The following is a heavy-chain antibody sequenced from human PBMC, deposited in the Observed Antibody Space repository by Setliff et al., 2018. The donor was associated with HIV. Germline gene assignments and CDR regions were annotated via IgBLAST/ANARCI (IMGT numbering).Heavy chain of an antibody. Sequence: GGSLRLSCATSGFTFSSYAMDWVRQAPGKGLEWVATIKQDGSEIYYMDSVKGRFTISRDNARTSLFLEMRSLRDEDTAVYYCAREIYGGNSRPFDYWGQGTLVTVSS. J-gene: IGHJ4*02. CDR1: GFTFSSYA. V-gene: IGHV3-7*03. CDR3: AREIYGGNSRPFDY. D-gene: IGHD4-17*01. CDR2: IKQDGSEI.